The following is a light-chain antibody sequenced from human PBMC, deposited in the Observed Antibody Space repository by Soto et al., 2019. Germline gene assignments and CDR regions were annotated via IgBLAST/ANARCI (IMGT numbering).Light chain of an antibody. V-gene: IGKV3-11*01. CDR1: QSVSSF. Sequence: EIVLTQSPATLSLSPGERATLSCRASQSVSSFLAWYQQKPGQAPRLLIYDASNRATGIPARFSGSGSGTDFTLTISSLEPEYVADYYWQQRSNWPETFGQGTKLEIK. J-gene: IGKJ2*01. CDR3: QQRSNWPET. CDR2: DAS.